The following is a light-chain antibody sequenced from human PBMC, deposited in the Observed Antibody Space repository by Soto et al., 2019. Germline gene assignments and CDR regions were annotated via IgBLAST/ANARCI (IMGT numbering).Light chain of an antibody. CDR1: SANIGAGFD. CDR3: KSYDSTLTGHYV. Sequence: QSVLTQPPSVSGAPGQTVTISCTGSSANIGAGFDVHWYQLLPGTAPKLLIYGNINRPSGVPDRFSASKSGTSASLAITGLQAEDEADYYCKSYDSTLTGHYVFGTGTKVTVL. CDR2: GNI. V-gene: IGLV1-40*01. J-gene: IGLJ1*01.